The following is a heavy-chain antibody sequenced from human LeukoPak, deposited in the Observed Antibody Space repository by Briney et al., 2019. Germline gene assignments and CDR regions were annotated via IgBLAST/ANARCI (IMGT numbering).Heavy chain of an antibody. CDR2: ISKDGNIR. CDR3: AGETFES. J-gene: IGHJ4*02. CDR1: GFTFSSYA. Sequence: GGSLRLSCAASGFTFSSYAMHWVRQAPGMGLEWVAIISKDGNIRNYAASVKGRFTVSRDNSKSTLYLQMNNLRIDDTAIYYCAGETFESWGQGTLVTVSS. V-gene: IGHV3-30-3*01.